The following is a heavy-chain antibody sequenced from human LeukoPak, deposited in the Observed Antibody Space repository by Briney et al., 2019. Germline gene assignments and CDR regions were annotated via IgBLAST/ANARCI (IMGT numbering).Heavy chain of an antibody. Sequence: ASAKVSCKASGYTFTSYGISWVRQAPGQGLEWMGWISAYNGNTNYAQKFQGRVTMTRDTSISTAYMELSRLRSDDTAVYYCARGGYYYYMDVWGKGTTVTISS. D-gene: IGHD2-15*01. CDR2: ISAYNGNT. CDR1: GYTFTSYG. CDR3: ARGGYYYYMDV. J-gene: IGHJ6*03. V-gene: IGHV1-18*01.